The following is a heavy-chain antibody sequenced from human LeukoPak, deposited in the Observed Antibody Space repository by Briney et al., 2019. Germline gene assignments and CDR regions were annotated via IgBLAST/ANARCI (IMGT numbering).Heavy chain of an antibody. CDR1: GNTLTEVS. V-gene: IGHV1-24*01. CDR2: FDPEDDET. CDR3: ATDIPGDEGVGVGY. Sequence: GASVKVSCKVSGNTLTEVSIHWVRQTPGTGLEWMGGFDPEDDETLYAQKFQGRVTMTEDKSTDTAYMELTSLRSDDTAVYYCATDIPGDEGVGVGYWGQGTLVTVSS. J-gene: IGHJ4*02. D-gene: IGHD4-17*01.